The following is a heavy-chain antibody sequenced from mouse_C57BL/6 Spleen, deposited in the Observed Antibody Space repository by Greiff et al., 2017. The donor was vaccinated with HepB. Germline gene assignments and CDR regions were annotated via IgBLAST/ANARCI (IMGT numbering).Heavy chain of an antibody. CDR2: IYPGDGDT. D-gene: IGHD1-1*01. J-gene: IGHJ3*01. CDR3: ARDYGSSRFAY. CDR1: GYAFSSYW. V-gene: IGHV1-80*01. Sequence: VQLVESGAELVKPGASVKISCKASGYAFSSYWMNWVKQRPGKGLEWIGQIYPGDGDTNYNGKFKGKATLTADKSSSTAYMQLSSLTSEDSAVYFCARDYGSSRFAYWGQGTLVTVSA.